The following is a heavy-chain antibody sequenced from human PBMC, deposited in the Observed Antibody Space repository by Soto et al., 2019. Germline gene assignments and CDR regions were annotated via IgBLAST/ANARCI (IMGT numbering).Heavy chain of an antibody. V-gene: IGHV3-7*03. J-gene: IGHJ4*02. CDR3: ARDVGPVTIFGEALSGYFDF. CDR2: IKDDGSER. Sequence: EVQLVESGGGLVQPGGSLRLSCAVSGFSFGSYWMSWVRQAPGKGLEWLASIKDDGSERYYLDSVKGRFTISRDNAKDSLSLQMNSLRGEDTAFYYCARDVGPVTIFGEALSGYFDFWCQGTLVTVSS. D-gene: IGHD3-3*01. CDR1: GFSFGSYW.